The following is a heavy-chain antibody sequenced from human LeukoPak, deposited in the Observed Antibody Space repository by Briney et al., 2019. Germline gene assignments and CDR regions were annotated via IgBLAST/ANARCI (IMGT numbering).Heavy chain of an antibody. V-gene: IGHV3-73*01. D-gene: IGHD2-2*01. CDR1: GFTFSGSA. CDR2: IRSKANSYAT. Sequence: GRSLRLSCAASGFTFSGSAMHWVRQASGKGLEWVGRIRSKANSYATAYAASVKGRFTISRDDSKNTAYLQMNSLKTEDTAVYYCTSGGYCSSTSCYGENWGQGTLVTVSS. J-gene: IGHJ4*02. CDR3: TSGGYCSSTSCYGEN.